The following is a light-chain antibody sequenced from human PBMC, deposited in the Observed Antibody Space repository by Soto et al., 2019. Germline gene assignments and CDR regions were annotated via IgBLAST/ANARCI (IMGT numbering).Light chain of an antibody. CDR2: EVT. V-gene: IGLV2-8*01. CDR1: SSDVGGYNY. CDR3: SSSTINNTVL. Sequence: QSALTQPPSASGSPGQSVTISCTGTSSDVGGYNYVSWYQQHPGKAPKLMIYEVTKRPSGVPDRFSGSKSGNTASLTVSGLQAEDEADYYCSSSTINNTVLFGGGTKLTVL. J-gene: IGLJ2*01.